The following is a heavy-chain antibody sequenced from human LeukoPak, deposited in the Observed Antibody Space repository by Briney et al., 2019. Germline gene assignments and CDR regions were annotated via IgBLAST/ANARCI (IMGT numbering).Heavy chain of an antibody. CDR1: GYTLTNYA. V-gene: IGHV7-4-1*02. J-gene: IGHJ4*02. CDR2: INTNTGNP. D-gene: IGHD2-2*01. Sequence: ASVKVSCKASGYTLTNYALNWVRQAPGQGLEWMGWINTNTGNPTYAQGFTGRFVFSLDTSVNTAYLQISSLKAEDTAIYYCARVQEYCSTTSCYPHYWGQGTLVTVSS. CDR3: ARVQEYCSTTSCYPHY.